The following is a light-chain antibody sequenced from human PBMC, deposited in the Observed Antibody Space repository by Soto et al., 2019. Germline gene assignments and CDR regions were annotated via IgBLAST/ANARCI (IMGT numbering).Light chain of an antibody. CDR1: SSDVGAAYD. CDR3: AAWDDSPNYV. J-gene: IGLJ1*01. CDR2: GNS. Sequence: QSVLTQPPSVSGAPGQRVTISCTGSSSDVGAAYDVHWYQHLPGTAPKLLIYGNSQRPSGVPDRFSGSKSGTSASLAISGLQSEDEADYYCAAWDDSPNYVFGTWTKVTVL. V-gene: IGLV1-40*01.